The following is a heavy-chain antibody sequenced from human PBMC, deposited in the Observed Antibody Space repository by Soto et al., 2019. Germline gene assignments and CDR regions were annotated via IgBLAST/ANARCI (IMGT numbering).Heavy chain of an antibody. Sequence: QVPLVQSGAEVKKPGASVKVSCKASGYTFTSYGISWVRQAPGQGLEWMGWISAYNGDTKYAEKLQGRVTMTTDPSTSTAYMERWSLRSDDTAVYYCVRDRGTVLASPVILNTPNWFDPWGQGTLVTVSS. CDR1: GYTFTSYG. J-gene: IGHJ5*02. D-gene: IGHD3-9*01. CDR2: ISAYNGDT. V-gene: IGHV1-18*01. CDR3: VRDRGTVLASPVILNTPNWFDP.